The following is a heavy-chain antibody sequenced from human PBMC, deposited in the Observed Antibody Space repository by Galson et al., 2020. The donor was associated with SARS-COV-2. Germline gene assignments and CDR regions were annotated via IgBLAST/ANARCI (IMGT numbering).Heavy chain of an antibody. CDR1: GGSVSSDYHY. CDR2: IYYTGST. CDR3: AREWMVRGVIRNPPMSGWFDP. Sequence: SQTLSLTCTVSGGSVSSDYHYWAWIRQHPGKGLEWIGYIYYTGSTYYNPSLKSRVTMSVDTSKNQFSLKLTSVTAADTAVYYCAREWMVRGVIRNPPMSGWFDPWGQGTLVTVSS. V-gene: IGHV4-31*03. J-gene: IGHJ5*02. D-gene: IGHD3-10*01.